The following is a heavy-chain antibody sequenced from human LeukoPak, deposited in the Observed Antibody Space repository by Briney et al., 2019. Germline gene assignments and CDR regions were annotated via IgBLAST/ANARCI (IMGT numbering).Heavy chain of an antibody. Sequence: GGSLRLSCAASGFPFSTYAMNWLRQAPGKGLEWVSGIYGNGAGIQYADTVKGRFTISRDNSKNTLYLQMNSLRAEDTALYYCAKDRLPDGRWSLDYWGQGTLVTVSS. CDR2: IYGNGAGI. CDR1: GFPFSTYA. CDR3: AKDRLPDGRWSLDY. D-gene: IGHD6-13*01. V-gene: IGHV3-23*01. J-gene: IGHJ4*02.